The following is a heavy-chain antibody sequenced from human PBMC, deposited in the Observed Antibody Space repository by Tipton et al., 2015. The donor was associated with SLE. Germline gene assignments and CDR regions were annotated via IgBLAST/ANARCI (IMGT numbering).Heavy chain of an antibody. D-gene: IGHD6-13*01. J-gene: IGHJ4*02. CDR3: ARDKPSSSCLDY. CDR2: VSYSGST. CDR1: GGSISSSSYY. V-gene: IGHV4-39*07. Sequence: TLSLTCTVSGGSISSSSYYWGYIRQPPGKGLEWIGCVSYSGSTNYNPSLRSRVTMSIDTSRNQFSLKLSSVTAADTAVYYCARDKPSSSCLDYWGQGTLVTVSS.